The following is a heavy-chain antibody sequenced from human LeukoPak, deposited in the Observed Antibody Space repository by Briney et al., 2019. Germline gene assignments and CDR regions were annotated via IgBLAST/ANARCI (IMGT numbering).Heavy chain of an antibody. V-gene: IGHV3-74*01. D-gene: IGHD1-26*01. Sequence: QTGGSLRLSCAASGFTFSSNWMHWVRQAPGKGLVWVSRSNEDGSTTNYADSVKGRFTISRDNARNTLYLQMNSLRADDTAVYYCVRDLRGRSGHWGPGTLVTVSS. CDR3: VRDLRGRSGH. CDR2: SNEDGSTT. J-gene: IGHJ4*02. CDR1: GFTFSSNW.